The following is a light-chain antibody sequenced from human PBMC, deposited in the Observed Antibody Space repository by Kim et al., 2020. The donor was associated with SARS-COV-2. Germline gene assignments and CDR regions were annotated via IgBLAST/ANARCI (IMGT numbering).Light chain of an antibody. CDR3: QQYNNWPPLT. V-gene: IGKV3-15*01. Sequence: EIVMTQSPATLSVSPAERATLSCRASQSVSSSLAWYQQKPGQAPRLLIYGASTRATGIPARFSGSGSGTEFTLTISSLQSEDFAVYYCQQYNNWPPLTFGGGTKVDIK. CDR2: GAS. J-gene: IGKJ4*01. CDR1: QSVSSS.